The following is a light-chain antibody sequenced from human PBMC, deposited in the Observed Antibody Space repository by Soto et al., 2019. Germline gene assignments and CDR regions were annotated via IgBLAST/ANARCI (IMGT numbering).Light chain of an antibody. J-gene: IGLJ1*01. CDR2: DVS. Sequence: QSALTQPAAVSGSPGQSIAISCTGTSSDVGTYNSVSWYQQYPGKAPKLMIHDVSNRPSGVSDRFSGSKSGNTASLTISGLQSEDEADYYCSSYTSSSSYLFGSGTKLTVL. V-gene: IGLV2-14*01. CDR1: SSDVGTYNS. CDR3: SSYTSSSSYL.